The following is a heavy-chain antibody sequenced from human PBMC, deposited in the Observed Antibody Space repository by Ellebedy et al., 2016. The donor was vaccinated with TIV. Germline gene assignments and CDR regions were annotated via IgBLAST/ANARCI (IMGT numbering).Heavy chain of an antibody. D-gene: IGHD1-26*01. CDR1: GLTFDDYS. Sequence: GESLKISCAVSGLTFDDYSMHWARQFPGKGLEWVSLISWDGDTTFYADSVKGRLTISRDNSKNSLFLQMNSLTADDTALYYCAVGRKWELLGSLDLWGQGTPVTVSS. J-gene: IGHJ4*02. CDR2: ISWDGDTT. V-gene: IGHV3-43*01. CDR3: AVGRKWELLGSLDL.